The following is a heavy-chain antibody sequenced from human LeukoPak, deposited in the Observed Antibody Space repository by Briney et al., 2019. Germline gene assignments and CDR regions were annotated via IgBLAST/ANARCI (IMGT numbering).Heavy chain of an antibody. CDR1: GYSISSGYY. Sequence: SETLSLTCTVSGYSISSGYYRGWIRQPPGKGLEWIGSIYHSGSTYYNPSLTSRVTISVDTSKNQFSLKLSSVTAADTAVYYCAREKSSGWYRSTNWFDPWGQGTLVTVSS. CDR3: AREKSSGWYRSTNWFDP. CDR2: IYHSGST. J-gene: IGHJ5*02. D-gene: IGHD6-19*01. V-gene: IGHV4-38-2*02.